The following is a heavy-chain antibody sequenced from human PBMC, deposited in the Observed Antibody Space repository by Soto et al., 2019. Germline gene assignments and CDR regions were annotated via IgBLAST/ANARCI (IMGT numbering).Heavy chain of an antibody. J-gene: IGHJ6*02. CDR1: GFTFSSYG. Sequence: PGGSLRLSCAASGFTFSSYGMHWVRQAPGKGLEWVAVIWYDGSNKYYADSVKGRFTISRDNSKNTLYLQMNSLRAEDTAVYCCARGSDIVVVPAAYGMDVWGQGTTVTV. CDR3: ARGSDIVVVPAAYGMDV. D-gene: IGHD2-2*01. V-gene: IGHV3-33*01. CDR2: IWYDGSNK.